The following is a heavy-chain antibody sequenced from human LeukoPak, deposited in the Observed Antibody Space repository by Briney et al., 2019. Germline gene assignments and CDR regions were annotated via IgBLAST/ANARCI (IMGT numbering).Heavy chain of an antibody. D-gene: IGHD4-17*01. CDR1: GFTFSSYG. V-gene: IGHV3-33*01. Sequence: GGSLRLSCAASGFTFSSYGVHWVRQAPGKGLEWVAVIWYDGSNKYYADSVKGRFTISRDNSKNTLYLQMNSLRAEDTAVYYCARVLGDYGYFDYWGQGTLVTVSS. CDR2: IWYDGSNK. J-gene: IGHJ4*02. CDR3: ARVLGDYGYFDY.